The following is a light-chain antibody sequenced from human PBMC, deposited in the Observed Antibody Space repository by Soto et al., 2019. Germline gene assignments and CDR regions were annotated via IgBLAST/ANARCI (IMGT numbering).Light chain of an antibody. CDR2: DAS. CDR1: QSVSSY. J-gene: IGKJ4*02. V-gene: IGKV3-11*01. Sequence: EIVLTQSPATLALSPGERDTPSCRAGQSVSSYFPWYQQKPGQAPRLLIYDASNRATGIPAGVSGSGSGTDFTLTFSSLGREDLAVYHCQPRSNWPPSFGGATKAVIK. CDR3: QPRSNWPPS.